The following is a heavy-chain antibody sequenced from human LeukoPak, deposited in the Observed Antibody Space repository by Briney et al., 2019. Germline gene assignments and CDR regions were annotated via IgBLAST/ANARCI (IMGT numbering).Heavy chain of an antibody. CDR1: GFTFSSYW. V-gene: IGHV3-74*01. Sequence: GSLRLSCAASGFTFSSYWMHWVRQAPGKGLVWVSRINSDGSSTSYADSVKGRFTISRDNAKNTLYLQMNSLRAEDTAVYYCARDGPLDSRSYFHAFDIWGQGTMVTVSS. J-gene: IGHJ3*02. D-gene: IGHD1-26*01. CDR2: INSDGSST. CDR3: ARDGPLDSRSYFHAFDI.